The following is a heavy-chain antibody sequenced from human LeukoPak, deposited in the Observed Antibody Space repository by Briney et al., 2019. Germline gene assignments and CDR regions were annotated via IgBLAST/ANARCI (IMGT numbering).Heavy chain of an antibody. CDR1: GFTFSSYG. CDR2: IWSDGSSK. V-gene: IGHV3-33*01. J-gene: IGHJ6*02. D-gene: IGHD6-13*01. CDR3: ARGQPPSYYDMDV. Sequence: PRGSLRLSCAASGFTFSSYGMHWVRQAPGKGLEWVAVIWSDGSSKHYADSVKGRFTISRDNSKNTLYLQMSSLRAEDTALYYCARGQPPSYYDMDVWGQGTTVTVSS.